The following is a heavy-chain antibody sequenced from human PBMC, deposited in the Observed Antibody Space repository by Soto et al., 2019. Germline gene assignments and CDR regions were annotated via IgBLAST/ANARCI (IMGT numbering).Heavy chain of an antibody. J-gene: IGHJ5*02. D-gene: IGHD1-26*01. V-gene: IGHV3-30-3*01. Sequence: QVQLVESGGGVVQPGRSLRLSCAASGFTFSSYAIHWVRQAPGKGLERVAVIAYVGSNRYYADSVKGRFTIARDNSKNTLYLHMNSVRAEDRAVYYCERGQEGWELSFHNWFDPWGQGTLVTVSS. CDR1: GFTFSSYA. CDR2: IAYVGSNR. CDR3: ERGQEGWELSFHNWFDP.